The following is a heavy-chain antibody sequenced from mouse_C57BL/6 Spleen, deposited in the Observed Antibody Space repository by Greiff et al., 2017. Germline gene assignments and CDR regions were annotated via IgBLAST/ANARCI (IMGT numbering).Heavy chain of an antibody. CDR2: IYWGDDK. J-gene: IGHJ4*01. D-gene: IGHD1-1*01. Sequence: QVTLKESGPGILQSSQTLSLTCSFSGFSLSTSGMGVSWLRPPSGKGLEWLAHIYWGDDKRYHPSLKSRPTISKDTYRNPVILKITRVDNADTATYYCARRALDYYGSSSDYAMDYWGQGTSVTVSS. CDR1: GFSLSTSGMG. CDR3: ARRALDYYGSSSDYAMDY. V-gene: IGHV8-12*01.